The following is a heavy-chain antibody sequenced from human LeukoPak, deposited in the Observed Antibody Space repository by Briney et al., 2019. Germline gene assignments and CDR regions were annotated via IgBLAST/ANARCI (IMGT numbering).Heavy chain of an antibody. CDR1: GGPISSYY. CDR2: IYTSGST. V-gene: IGHV4-4*07. Sequence: SETLSLTCTVSGGPISSYYWSWIRQPAGKGLEWIGRIYTSGSTNYNPSLKSRATMSVDTSNNQFSLKLSSVTAADTAVYYCARVQGSFYGDYVDYWGQGTLVTVSS. D-gene: IGHD2-15*01. J-gene: IGHJ4*02. CDR3: ARVQGSFYGDYVDY.